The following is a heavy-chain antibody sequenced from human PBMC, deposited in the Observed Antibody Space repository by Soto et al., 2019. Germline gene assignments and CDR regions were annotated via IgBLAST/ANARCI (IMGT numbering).Heavy chain of an antibody. D-gene: IGHD4-17*01. Sequence: QVQLVQSGAEVKKPGSSVKVSCKASGGTFSSYAISWVRQAPGQGLEWMGGIIPIFGTANYAQKFQGRVXSXAXXSTSTAYMELSSLRSEDPAVYYCARGGVDYGDYECWGQGTLVTVSS. CDR3: ARGGVDYGDYEC. CDR1: GGTFSSYA. V-gene: IGHV1-69*12. J-gene: IGHJ1*01. CDR2: IIPIFGTA.